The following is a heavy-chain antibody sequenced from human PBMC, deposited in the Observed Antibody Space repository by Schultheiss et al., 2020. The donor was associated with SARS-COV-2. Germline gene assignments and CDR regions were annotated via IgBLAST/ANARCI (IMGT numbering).Heavy chain of an antibody. D-gene: IGHD3-3*01. CDR3: ARGYDFWSGYFPGFDY. V-gene: IGHV4-59*01. Sequence: GSLRLSCTVSGGSISSYYWSWIRQPPGKGLEWIGYIYYSGSTNYNPSLKSRVTISVDTSKNQFSLKLSSVTAADTAVYYCARGYDFWSGYFPGFDYWGQGTLVTVSS. CDR2: IYYSGST. CDR1: GGSISSYY. J-gene: IGHJ4*02.